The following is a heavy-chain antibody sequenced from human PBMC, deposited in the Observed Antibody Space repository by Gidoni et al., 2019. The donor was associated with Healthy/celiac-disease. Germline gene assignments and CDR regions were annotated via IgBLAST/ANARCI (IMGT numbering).Heavy chain of an antibody. Sequence: QVQLQQWGAVLLKPSETLSLTCAVYGGSFSGYSWSWIRQPPGKGLGWIGETNHSGSTNYNPSLKSRVNISVDTSKNKFSLKLSSVTAADTAVYYCARGLIAVAGRGWFDTWGQGTLVTVSS. CDR3: ARGLIAVAGRGWFDT. V-gene: IGHV4-34*01. CDR1: GGSFSGYS. CDR2: TNHSGST. D-gene: IGHD6-19*01. J-gene: IGHJ5*02.